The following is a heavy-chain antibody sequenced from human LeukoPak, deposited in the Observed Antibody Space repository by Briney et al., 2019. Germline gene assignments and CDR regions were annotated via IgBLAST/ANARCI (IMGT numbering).Heavy chain of an antibody. CDR2: IYPGDSDT. D-gene: IGHD3-10*01. CDR1: GYRFTSYW. Sequence: GESLKISCKGSGYRFTSYWIGWVRRMPGKGLEWMGIIYPGDSDTRYSPSFQGQVTISADKSISTAYLQWSSLKASDTAMYYCASSRGGDHPAPGLDAFDIWGQGTMVTVSS. V-gene: IGHV5-51*01. J-gene: IGHJ3*02. CDR3: ASSRGGDHPAPGLDAFDI.